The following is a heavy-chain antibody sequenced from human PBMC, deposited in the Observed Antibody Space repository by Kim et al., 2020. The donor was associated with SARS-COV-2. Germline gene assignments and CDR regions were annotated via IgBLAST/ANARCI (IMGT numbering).Heavy chain of an antibody. J-gene: IGHJ4*02. D-gene: IGHD3-3*01. V-gene: IGHV3-23*01. CDR3: AKCLTHWSGSPFGDY. Sequence: DSVKGRFTISRDNSKNTLYLQMNSLRAEDTAVYYCAKCLTHWSGSPFGDYWGQGTLVTVSS.